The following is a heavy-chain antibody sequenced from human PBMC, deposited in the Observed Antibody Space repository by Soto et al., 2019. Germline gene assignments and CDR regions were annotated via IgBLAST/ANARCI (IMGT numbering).Heavy chain of an antibody. J-gene: IGHJ2*01. V-gene: IGHV4-59*01. CDR2: IYYNGIT. CDR3: ARVTLPSTLFGVGRDWYFDL. CDR1: GVSISTYC. D-gene: IGHD3-3*01. Sequence: QVQLQESGPGLVKPSETLSLTCTISGVSISTYCWSWIRQPPGKGLEWIGYIYYNGITNYNPSLKSRVAMSIDTSKNQFSLKLTSVNTADTAVYYCARVTLPSTLFGVGRDWYFDLWGRGTLVTVSS.